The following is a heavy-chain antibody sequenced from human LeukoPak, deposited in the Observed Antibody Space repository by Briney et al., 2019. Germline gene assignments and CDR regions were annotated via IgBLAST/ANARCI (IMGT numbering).Heavy chain of an antibody. CDR1: GFTFSSYW. CDR2: INQDGSEK. D-gene: IGHD6-13*01. CDR3: ARMYSSSFP. Sequence: PGGSLRLSCAASGFTFSSYWMSWVRQAPGRGLEWVANINQDGSEKYYVDSVKGRFTISRDNAKNSLYLQMNSLRVEDTAVYYCARMYSSSFPWGEGTVVTVSS. J-gene: IGHJ5*02. V-gene: IGHV3-7*01.